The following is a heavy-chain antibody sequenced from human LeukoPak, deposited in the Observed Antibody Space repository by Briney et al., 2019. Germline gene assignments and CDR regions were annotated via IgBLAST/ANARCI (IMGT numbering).Heavy chain of an antibody. Sequence: SDTLSLTCTVSGGYISSSSYSWGWIRQPPGKGLEWIGNIYYSGSHFYNPSLKSRLTISVDTSKNQFYLKLSSVTAADTAVYYCARQGSGRSSDYWGQGTLVTVSS. V-gene: IGHV4-39*01. J-gene: IGHJ4*02. CDR2: IYYSGSH. CDR3: ARQGSGRSSDY. CDR1: GGYISSSSYS. D-gene: IGHD1-26*01.